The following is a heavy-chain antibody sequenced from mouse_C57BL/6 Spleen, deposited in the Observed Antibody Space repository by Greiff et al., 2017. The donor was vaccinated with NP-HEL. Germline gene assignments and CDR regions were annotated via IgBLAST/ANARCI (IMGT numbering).Heavy chain of an antibody. D-gene: IGHD1-1*01. J-gene: IGHJ1*03. CDR2: ISNGGGST. V-gene: IGHV5-12*01. Sequence: EVMLVESGGGLVQPGGSLKLSCAASGFTFSDYYMYWVRQTPEKRLEWVAYISNGGGSTYYPDTVKGRFTISRDNAKNTLYLQMSRLKSEDTAMYYCARGVYYYGSSYGYFDVWGTGTTVTVSS. CDR3: ARGVYYYGSSYGYFDV. CDR1: GFTFSDYY.